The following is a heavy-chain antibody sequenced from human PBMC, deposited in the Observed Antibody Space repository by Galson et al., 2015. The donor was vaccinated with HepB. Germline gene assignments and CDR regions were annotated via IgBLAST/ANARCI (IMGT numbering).Heavy chain of an antibody. CDR1: GFTFSSYG. CDR2: IWYDGSNK. D-gene: IGHD6-19*01. Sequence: SLRLSCAASGFTFSSYGMHWVRQAPGKGLEWVAVIWYDGSNKYYADSVKGRFTISRDNSKNTLYLQMNSLRAEDTAVYYCARDRTSQWLVLPHMDVWGQGTTVTVSS. J-gene: IGHJ6*02. V-gene: IGHV3-33*01. CDR3: ARDRTSQWLVLPHMDV.